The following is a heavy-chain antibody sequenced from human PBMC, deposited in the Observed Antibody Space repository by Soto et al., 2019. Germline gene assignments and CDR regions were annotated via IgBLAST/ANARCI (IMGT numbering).Heavy chain of an antibody. CDR1: GFTFTNYP. CDR2: VSHDGINT. J-gene: IGHJ4*02. D-gene: IGHD1-20*01. CDR3: AREKTLRGIRLDN. Sequence: QVQLVESGGGVVQPGRSLRLSCAASGFTFTNYPMHWVRQAPGKGLEWVAVVSHDGINTYYADSVKGRFTISRDNSQSTLYLPLSSLRTDDTAVFYCAREKTLRGIRLDNWVQGTLVTVSS. V-gene: IGHV3-30-3*01.